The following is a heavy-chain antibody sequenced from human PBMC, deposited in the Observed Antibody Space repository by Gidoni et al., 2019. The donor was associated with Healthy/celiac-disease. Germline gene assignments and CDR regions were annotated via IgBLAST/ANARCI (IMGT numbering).Heavy chain of an antibody. D-gene: IGHD1-26*01. CDR2: ISSSSSTI. V-gene: IGHV3-48*04. CDR1: GFTFSSYS. Sequence: EVQLVESGGGLVQPGGSLRLSCAASGFTFSSYSMNWVRQAPGKGLEWVSYISSSSSTIYYADSVKGRFTISRDNAKNSLYLQMNSLRAEDTAVYYCARGDGSYYYYYGMDVWGQGTTVTVSS. J-gene: IGHJ6*02. CDR3: ARGDGSYYYYYGMDV.